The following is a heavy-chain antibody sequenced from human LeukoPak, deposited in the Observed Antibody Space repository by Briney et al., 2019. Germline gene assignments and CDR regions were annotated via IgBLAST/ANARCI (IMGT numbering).Heavy chain of an antibody. V-gene: IGHV4-4*02. Sequence: PSETLSLTCGVSGGSISSTNWWSWVRQPPGQGLEWIGEISLTGLTHYNPSLESRVTVSLDKSKNQLSLNLTSVTAADTAVYYCSRENGAFCPFAYWGQGVLVTVSS. J-gene: IGHJ4*02. CDR1: GGSISSTNW. D-gene: IGHD2-8*01. CDR2: ISLTGLT. CDR3: SRENGAFCPFAY.